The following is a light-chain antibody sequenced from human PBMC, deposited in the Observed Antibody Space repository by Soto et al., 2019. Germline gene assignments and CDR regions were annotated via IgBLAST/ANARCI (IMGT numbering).Light chain of an antibody. CDR3: QQNGGSPPYT. V-gene: IGKV3-20*01. J-gene: IGKJ2*01. CDR1: QSVSSSY. CDR2: GAS. Sequence: EIVVTQSPGILSLSPGERATLSCRASQSVSSSYLAWYEQKPGQAPRLLIYGASNRATGIPGRFSASGSKTNFTHTISRLEPEDFTVYYCQQNGGSPPYTFGQGTKLEIK.